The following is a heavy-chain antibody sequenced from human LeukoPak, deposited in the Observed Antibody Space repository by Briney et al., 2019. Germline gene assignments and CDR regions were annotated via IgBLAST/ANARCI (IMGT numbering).Heavy chain of an antibody. J-gene: IGHJ3*02. Sequence: GASVKVSCRASGYTFTSYGISWVRQAPGQGLEWMGWISAYNGNTNYAQKLQGRVTMTTDTSTSTAYMELRSLRSDDTAVYYCARDQGYVLRYFDWLGLGAFDIWGQGTMVTVSS. CDR3: ARDQGYVLRYFDWLGLGAFDI. CDR1: GYTFTSYG. CDR2: ISAYNGNT. V-gene: IGHV1-18*01. D-gene: IGHD3-9*01.